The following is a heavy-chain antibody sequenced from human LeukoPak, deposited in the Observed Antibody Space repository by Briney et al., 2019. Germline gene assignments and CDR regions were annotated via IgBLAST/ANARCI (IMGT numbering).Heavy chain of an antibody. J-gene: IGHJ4*02. Sequence: GGSLRLSCAASGFTFSTYAMSWVRQAPGKGLEWVSAISGGGGSTNYADSVKGRFTISRDNSKNTPYLEINSLRAEDTAVYYCANAYRGKYYYYDYWGQGTLVTVSS. D-gene: IGHD1-26*01. CDR3: ANAYRGKYYYYDY. CDR2: ISGGGGST. V-gene: IGHV3-23*01. CDR1: GFTFSTYA.